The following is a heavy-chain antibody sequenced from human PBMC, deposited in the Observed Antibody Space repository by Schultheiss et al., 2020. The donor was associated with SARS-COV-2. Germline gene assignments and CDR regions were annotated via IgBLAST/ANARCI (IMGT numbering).Heavy chain of an antibody. V-gene: IGHV4-38-2*01. CDR1: GFTFSDHY. J-gene: IGHJ4*02. CDR3: AAAIGAY. Sequence: ESLKISCAASGFTFSDHYMDWVRQAPGKGLEWVGSIYYSGSTYYNPSLKSRVTISVDTSKNQFSLKLSSVTAADTAVYYCAAAIGAYWGQGTLVTVSS. D-gene: IGHD2-2*02. CDR2: IYYSGST.